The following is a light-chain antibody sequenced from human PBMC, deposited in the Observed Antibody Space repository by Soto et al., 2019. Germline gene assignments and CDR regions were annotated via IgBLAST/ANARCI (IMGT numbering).Light chain of an antibody. J-gene: IGKJ4*01. Sequence: DIQITQSPSSLSASVVDRVTITCQASQDIANYLNWYQQKAGRAPKFLIYDASNLETGVPSRFSGSGSGTDFTLTISSLQPEDIATYYCQQYDNLPLTFGGGTKVDIK. V-gene: IGKV1-33*01. CDR2: DAS. CDR3: QQYDNLPLT. CDR1: QDIANY.